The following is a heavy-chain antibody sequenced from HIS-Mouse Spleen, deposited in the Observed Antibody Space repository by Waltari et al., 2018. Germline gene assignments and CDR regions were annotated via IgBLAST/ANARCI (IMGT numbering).Heavy chain of an antibody. CDR1: GGSISRSSYY. CDR3: ARTRGYWYFDL. J-gene: IGHJ2*01. D-gene: IGHD3-10*01. CDR2: IYYSGST. Sequence: QLQLQESGPGLVKPSETLSLTCTVSGGSISRSSYYWGWIRQPPGKGLEWIGSIYYSGSTYYNPSLKSRVTISVDMSKNQFSLKLSSVTAADTAVYYCARTRGYWYFDLWGRGTLVTVSS. V-gene: IGHV4-39*01.